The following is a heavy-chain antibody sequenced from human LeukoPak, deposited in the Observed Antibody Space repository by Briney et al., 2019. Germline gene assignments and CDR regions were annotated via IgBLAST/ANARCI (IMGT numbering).Heavy chain of an antibody. Sequence: SETLSLTCTVSGYSISSGYYWGWIRQPPGKGLEWIGSIYHSGSTYYNPSLKNRVTISVATSKNQFSLKLSSVTAADTAVYYCARGLSYYDSSGYYSEPFDYWGQGTLVTVSS. CDR2: IYHSGST. J-gene: IGHJ4*02. CDR3: ARGLSYYDSSGYYSEPFDY. D-gene: IGHD3-22*01. V-gene: IGHV4-38-2*02. CDR1: GYSISSGYY.